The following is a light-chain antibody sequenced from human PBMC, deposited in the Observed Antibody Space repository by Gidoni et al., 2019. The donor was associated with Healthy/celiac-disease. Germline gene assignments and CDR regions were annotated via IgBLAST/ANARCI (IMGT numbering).Light chain of an antibody. CDR2: DAS. V-gene: IGKV1-33*01. CDR1: QDISNF. CDR3: QQYDNQIT. J-gene: IGKJ5*01. Sequence: DIQMTQSPSSLSASVGDRVTISCQATQDISNFLNWYQQKPGKAPNILIYDASNLETGVPSRFSGSGSGTDFTFTISSLQPEDIATYYCQQYDNQITFGQGTRLEIK.